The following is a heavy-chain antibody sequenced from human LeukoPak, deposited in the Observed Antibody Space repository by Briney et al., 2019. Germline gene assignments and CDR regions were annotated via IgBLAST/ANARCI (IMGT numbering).Heavy chain of an antibody. CDR1: SGSVTDSC. D-gene: IGHD3-22*01. CDR2: IYPSGRI. J-gene: IGHJ4*02. Sequence: PSETLSLTCSVSSGSVTDSCWSWFRQAPGQGFEWLGFIYPSGRIEYSPSLRSRVSFSVATSRMEATVRLRSVTASDTAVYYCTREGYDRSGYFLDFWGQGILVTVSS. CDR3: TREGYDRSGYFLDF. V-gene: IGHV4-59*02.